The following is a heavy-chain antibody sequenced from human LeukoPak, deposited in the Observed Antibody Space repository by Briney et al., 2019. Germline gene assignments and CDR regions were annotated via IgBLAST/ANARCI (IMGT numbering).Heavy chain of an antibody. Sequence: NPSETLSLTCTVSGGSISSYYWSWIRQPPGKGLEWIGYIYYSGSTNYNPSLKSRVTISVDTSKNQFSLKLSSVTAADTAVYYCARGRGIGYYFDYWGQGTLVTVSS. D-gene: IGHD3-10*01. J-gene: IGHJ4*02. V-gene: IGHV4-59*01. CDR1: GGSISSYY. CDR2: IYYSGST. CDR3: ARGRGIGYYFDY.